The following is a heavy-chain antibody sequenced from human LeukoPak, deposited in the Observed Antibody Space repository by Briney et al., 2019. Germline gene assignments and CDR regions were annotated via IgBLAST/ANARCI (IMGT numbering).Heavy chain of an antibody. D-gene: IGHD3-22*01. CDR1: GGSISSSSYY. CDR2: IYYSGST. V-gene: IGHV4-39*01. CDR3: ARQYYDSCGYYQGAFDI. Sequence: PSETLSLTCTVSGGSISSSSYYWGWIRQPPGKGLEWIGSIYYSGSTYYNPSLKSRVTISVDTSKNQFSLKLSSVTAADTAVYYCARQYYDSCGYYQGAFDIWGQGTMVTLSS. J-gene: IGHJ3*02.